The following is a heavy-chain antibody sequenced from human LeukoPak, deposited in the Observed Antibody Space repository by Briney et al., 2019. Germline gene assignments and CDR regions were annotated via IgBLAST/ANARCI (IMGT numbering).Heavy chain of an antibody. Sequence: SETLSLTCTVSGGSISSSSYYWGWTRQPPGKGLEWIGSIYYSGSTYYNPSLKSRVTISVDTSKNQFSLKLSSVTAADTAVYYCARKPGYSYGYNFDYWGQGTLVTVSS. CDR1: GGSISSSSYY. CDR3: ARKPGYSYGYNFDY. CDR2: IYYSGST. J-gene: IGHJ4*02. D-gene: IGHD5-18*01. V-gene: IGHV4-39*01.